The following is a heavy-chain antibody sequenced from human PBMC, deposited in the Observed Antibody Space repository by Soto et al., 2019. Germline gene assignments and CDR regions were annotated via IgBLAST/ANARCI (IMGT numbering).Heavy chain of an antibody. CDR2: IKQDGTEK. V-gene: IGHV3-7*05. J-gene: IGHJ4*02. CDR3: ARERRGGFLPDY. D-gene: IGHD1-26*01. CDR1: GFTFSTYW. Sequence: GGSLRLSCAASGFTFSTYWMIWVRQAPGKGLEWVANIKQDGTEKYFLDSVKGRFTISRDNAKNSLFLQMNSLRAEDTAVYYCARERRGGFLPDYWGQGTLVTVSS.